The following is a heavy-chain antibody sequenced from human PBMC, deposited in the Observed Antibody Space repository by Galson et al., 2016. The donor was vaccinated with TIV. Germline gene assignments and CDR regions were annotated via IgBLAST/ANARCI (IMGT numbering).Heavy chain of an antibody. V-gene: IGHV4-59*12. J-gene: IGHJ5*02. D-gene: IGHD6-19*01. CDR2: IYYSGST. CDR1: GGSISSYY. Sequence: LSLTCTVPGGSISSYYWSWIRQPPGKGLEWIGYIYYSGSTNYNPSLKSRVTISVDTSKNQFSLKLSSVTAADTAVYYCARDEDSSASFDPWGQGTLVTVAS. CDR3: ARDEDSSASFDP.